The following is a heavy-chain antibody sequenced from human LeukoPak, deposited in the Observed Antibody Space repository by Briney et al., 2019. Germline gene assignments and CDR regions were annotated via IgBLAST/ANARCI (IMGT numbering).Heavy chain of an antibody. V-gene: IGHV4-59*08. CDR1: IAPIVNYY. CDR3: ARLHHSTTAWWFDP. Sequence: SETLSLTGSVPIAPIVNYYWSWFGRPPGKGLEGIGHIYYSGATNYNPSLKSRVTISVDTSKNQFSLKLSSVTAADTAVYHCARLHHSTTAWWFDPWGQGTLVTVSS. J-gene: IGHJ5*02. CDR2: IYYSGAT. D-gene: IGHD1-14*01.